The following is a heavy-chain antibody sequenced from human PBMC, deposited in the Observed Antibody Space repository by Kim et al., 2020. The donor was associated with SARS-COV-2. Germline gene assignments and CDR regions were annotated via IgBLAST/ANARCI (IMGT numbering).Heavy chain of an antibody. V-gene: IGHV3-30*04. CDR2: ISYDGSNK. CDR1: GFTFSSYA. Sequence: GGSLRLSCAASGFTFSSYAMHWVRQAPGKGLEWVAVISYDGSNKYYADSVKGRFTISRDNSKNTLYLQMNSLRAEDTAVYYCARDLLGYSRLRTARGAFDIWGQGTMVTVSS. D-gene: IGHD6-13*01. CDR3: ARDLLGYSRLRTARGAFDI. J-gene: IGHJ3*02.